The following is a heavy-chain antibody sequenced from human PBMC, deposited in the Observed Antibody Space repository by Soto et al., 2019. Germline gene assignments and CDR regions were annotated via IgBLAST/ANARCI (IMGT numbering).Heavy chain of an antibody. J-gene: IGHJ4*02. CDR2: MNANSGNT. CDR1: GYTFINYD. CDR3: ARGDFWSGCDY. V-gene: IGHV1-8*01. D-gene: IGHD3-3*01. Sequence: ASVKVSCKASGYTFINYDINWVRQATGQGLEWMGWMNANSGNTGYAQKFQGRVTMTRNTSISTAYMELSSLRSEDTAVYYCARGDFWSGCDYWGQGTLVTVSS.